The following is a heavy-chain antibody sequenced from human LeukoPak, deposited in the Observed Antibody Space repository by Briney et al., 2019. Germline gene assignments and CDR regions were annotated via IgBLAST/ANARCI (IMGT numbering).Heavy chain of an antibody. J-gene: IGHJ5*02. Sequence: SQTLSLTCAISGDSVSSNSAAWNWIRQSPSRGLEWLGRTYYRSKWYNDYAVSVKGRITINPDTSKNQFSLQLNSVTPEDTAVYYCARTEHSGSYYADWFDPWGQGTLVTVSS. CDR1: GDSVSSNSAA. CDR3: ARTEHSGSYYADWFDP. V-gene: IGHV6-1*01. D-gene: IGHD1-26*01. CDR2: TYYRSKWYN.